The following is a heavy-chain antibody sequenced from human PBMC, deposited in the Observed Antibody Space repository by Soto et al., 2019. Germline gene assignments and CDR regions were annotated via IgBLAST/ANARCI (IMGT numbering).Heavy chain of an antibody. J-gene: IGHJ4*02. CDR1: GFTFSSFW. Sequence: GGSLRLSCVGSGFTFSSFWLNWVRQAPGKGLEWVANIKQDGSEKYYVDSVKGRFTISRDNAESSVSLQMSSLRVEDTGVYYCVVDTGFVSVYWGQGTLVTVSS. CDR2: IKQDGSEK. V-gene: IGHV3-7*01. CDR3: VVDTGFVSVY. D-gene: IGHD2-8*02.